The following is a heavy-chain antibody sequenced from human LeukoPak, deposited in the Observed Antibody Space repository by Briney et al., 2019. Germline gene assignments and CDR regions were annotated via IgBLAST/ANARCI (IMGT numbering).Heavy chain of an antibody. CDR3: ARTQWLVYGDY. J-gene: IGHJ4*02. Sequence: PGGSLRLSCAASGFTFSSYAMSWVRQAPGKGLEGVSAISGSWGSTYYADSVKGRFTIHRDNSKNTLYLQMNSLRAEDTAVYYCARTQWLVYGDYWGQGTLVTVSS. V-gene: IGHV3-23*01. D-gene: IGHD6-19*01. CDR2: ISGSWGST. CDR1: GFTFSSYA.